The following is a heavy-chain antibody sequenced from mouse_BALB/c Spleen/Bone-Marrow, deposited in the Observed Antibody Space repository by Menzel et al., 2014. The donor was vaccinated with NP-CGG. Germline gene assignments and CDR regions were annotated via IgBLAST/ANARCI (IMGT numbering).Heavy chain of an antibody. CDR1: GFTFTDYY. Sequence: EVQRVESGGGLVQPGGSLSLSCATSGFTFTDYYMTWVRQPSGKALEWLSFIRNEANGYTTEYSASVKGRFTISRDNSQSILYLQMNTLRPEDSATYYCARDNGSSPSYWFFNVWGAGTTVTVSS. CDR2: IRNEANGYTT. D-gene: IGHD1-1*01. V-gene: IGHV7-3*02. J-gene: IGHJ1*01. CDR3: ARDNGSSPSYWFFNV.